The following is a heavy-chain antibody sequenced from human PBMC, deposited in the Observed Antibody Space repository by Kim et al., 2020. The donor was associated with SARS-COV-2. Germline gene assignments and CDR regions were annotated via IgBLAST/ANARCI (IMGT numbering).Heavy chain of an antibody. CDR2: IYYSGST. CDR3: ARAVTYYYGSGSYPGDWFDP. J-gene: IGHJ5*02. Sequence: SETLSLTCTVSGGSISSGDYYWSWIRQPPGKGLEWIGYIYYSGSTYYNPSLKSRVTISVDTSKNQFSLKLSSVTAADTAVYYCARAVTYYYGSGSYPGDWFDPWGQGTLVTVSS. D-gene: IGHD3-10*01. CDR1: GGSISSGDYY. V-gene: IGHV4-30-4*01.